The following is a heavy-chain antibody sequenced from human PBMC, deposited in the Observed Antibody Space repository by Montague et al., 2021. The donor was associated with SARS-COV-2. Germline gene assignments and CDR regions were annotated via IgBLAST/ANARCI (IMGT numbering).Heavy chain of an antibody. CDR1: GGSISSSSYY. CDR3: AREAYDYDSSGYYGGGYYYYYGMDV. J-gene: IGHJ6*02. Sequence: SETLSLTCTVSGGSISSSSYYWGWIRQPPGKGLEWIGSIYYSGSTYYNLSLKSRVTISVDTSKNQLSLKLSSVTAADTAEYYCAREAYDYDSSGYYGGGYYYYYGMDVWGQGTTVTVSS. D-gene: IGHD3-22*01. V-gene: IGHV4-39*02. CDR2: IYYSGST.